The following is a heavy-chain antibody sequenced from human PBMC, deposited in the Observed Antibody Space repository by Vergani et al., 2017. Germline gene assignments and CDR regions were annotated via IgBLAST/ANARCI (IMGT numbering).Heavy chain of an antibody. CDR1: GDSVNSTDYH. J-gene: IGHJ4*02. D-gene: IGHD2-15*01. Sequence: QVQLQESGPGLVKPSETLSLICTVSGDSVNSTDYHWGWIRQPPGKGLEWIGSMDYSGNTSYNPSLESGLSISFETPKNQFSLRLTSVTAADTAVYYCASKRGACRAAYCHSYDFWGPGALVGVSS. CDR3: ASKRGACRAAYCHSYDF. V-gene: IGHV4-39*01. CDR2: MDYSGNT.